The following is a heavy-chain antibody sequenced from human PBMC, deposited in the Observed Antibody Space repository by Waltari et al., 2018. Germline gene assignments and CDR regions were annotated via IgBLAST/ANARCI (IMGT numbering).Heavy chain of an antibody. D-gene: IGHD6-19*01. CDR1: GGSINIYY. CDR2: VYSTGNT. V-gene: IGHV4-59*08. Sequence: QVQLQESGPGLVKPSETLSLTCTVSGGSINIYYWSWIRQPPGKGLEWIGYVYSTGNTIYNPSLESRVTLSADTSKNQVSLRLRSVTAADTAVYYCARGMSSVWYGPFDYWGQGTLVTVSS. CDR3: ARGMSSVWYGPFDY. J-gene: IGHJ4*02.